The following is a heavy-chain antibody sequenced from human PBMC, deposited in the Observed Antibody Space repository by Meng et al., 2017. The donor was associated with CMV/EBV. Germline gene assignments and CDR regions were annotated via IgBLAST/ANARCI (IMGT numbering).Heavy chain of an antibody. D-gene: IGHD6-19*01. CDR2: IRYDGSNK. V-gene: IGHV3-30*02. J-gene: IGHJ4*02. Sequence: GESLKISCAASGFTFSSYGMHWVRQAPGKGLEWVAFIRYDGSNKYYADSVKGQFTISRDNSKNTLYLQMNSLRAEDTAVYYCAKDGELDSSGWLPDYWGQGTLVTVSS. CDR3: AKDGELDSSGWLPDY. CDR1: GFTFSSYG.